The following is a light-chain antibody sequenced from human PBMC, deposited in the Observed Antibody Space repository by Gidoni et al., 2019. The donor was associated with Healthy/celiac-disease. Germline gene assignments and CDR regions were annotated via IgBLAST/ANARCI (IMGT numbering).Light chain of an antibody. CDR1: QSVSSY. Sequence: EIVWTQSPATLSLSPGERATLSCRASQSVSSYLAWYQQKPGQAPRLLIYDASNRATGIPARFRGSGSGTDFTLTISSLEPEDFAVYYCQQRSNWPSITFGQGTRLEIK. J-gene: IGKJ5*01. CDR3: QQRSNWPSIT. CDR2: DAS. V-gene: IGKV3-11*01.